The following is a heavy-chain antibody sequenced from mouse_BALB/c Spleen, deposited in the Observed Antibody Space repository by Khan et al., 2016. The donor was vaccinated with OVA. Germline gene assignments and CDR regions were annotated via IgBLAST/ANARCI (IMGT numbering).Heavy chain of an antibody. CDR1: GYTFSMYW. J-gene: IGHJ4*01. CDR3: ARGGYNPAMDY. Sequence: QVQLKQSGAELMQPGASVTISCKATGYTFSMYWIEWVKQRPGHGLEWIGDILPGSGSTNNNEKFKGKATFTADTSSNTAYMQRSSRTSEDSAVYYCARGGYNPAMDYWGQGTSVTVSS. D-gene: IGHD1-3*01. CDR2: ILPGSGST. V-gene: IGHV1-9*01.